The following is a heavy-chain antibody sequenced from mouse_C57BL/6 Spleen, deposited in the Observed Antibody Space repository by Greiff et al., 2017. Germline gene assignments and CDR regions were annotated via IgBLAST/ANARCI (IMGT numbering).Heavy chain of an antibody. V-gene: IGHV5-4*01. CDR2: ISDGGSYT. CDR3: ARGIYDGYYRFAY. CDR1: GFTFSSYA. Sequence: EVQLVESGGGLVKPGGSLKLSCAASGFTFSSYAMSWVRQTPEKRLEWVATISDGGSYTYYPDNVKGRFTISRDNAKNNLYLQMSHLKSEDTAMYYCARGIYDGYYRFAYWGQGTLVTVSA. J-gene: IGHJ3*01. D-gene: IGHD2-3*01.